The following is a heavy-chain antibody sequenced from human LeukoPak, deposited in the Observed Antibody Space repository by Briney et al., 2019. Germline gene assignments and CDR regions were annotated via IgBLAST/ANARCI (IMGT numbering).Heavy chain of an antibody. J-gene: IGHJ5*02. CDR1: GFTFSSYG. CDR3: AREVVRNYEGNWLDP. V-gene: IGHV3-23*01. Sequence: GGSLRLSCAASGFTFSSYGMSWVRQAPGKGLEWVSAISGSGGSTYYADSVKGRFTISRDNSKNTLYLQMNSLRAEDTAVYYCAREVVRNYEGNWLDPWGQGTLVTVSS. D-gene: IGHD1-7*01. CDR2: ISGSGGST.